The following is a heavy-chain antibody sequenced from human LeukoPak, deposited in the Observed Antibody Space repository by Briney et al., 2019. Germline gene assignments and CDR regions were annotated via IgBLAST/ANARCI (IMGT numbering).Heavy chain of an antibody. CDR1: GFSFRSYW. CDR3: ARDRGMDV. V-gene: IGHV3-74*01. Sequence: PGGSLRLSCVASGFSFRSYWMHWVRQAPGKGLVWVSRIKSDGSGTNYADSVKGRFTISRDNAKNSLFLQMNSLRDEDTAVYYCARDRGMDVWGQGTTVTVSS. J-gene: IGHJ6*02. CDR2: IKSDGSGT.